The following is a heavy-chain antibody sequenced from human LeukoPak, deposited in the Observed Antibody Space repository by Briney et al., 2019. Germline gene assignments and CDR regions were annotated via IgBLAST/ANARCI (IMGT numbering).Heavy chain of an antibody. CDR1: GGSISSYY. D-gene: IGHD2-15*01. CDR3: ARWARLHCSGGSCYQYFYGMDV. Sequence: PSETLSLTCTVSGGSISSYYWSWLRQPPGKGLEWIGYIYYSGSTNYNPSLKSRVTISVDTSKNQFSLKLSSVTAADTAVYYCARWARLHCSGGSCYQYFYGMDVWGQGTTVTVSS. V-gene: IGHV4-59*01. J-gene: IGHJ6*02. CDR2: IYYSGST.